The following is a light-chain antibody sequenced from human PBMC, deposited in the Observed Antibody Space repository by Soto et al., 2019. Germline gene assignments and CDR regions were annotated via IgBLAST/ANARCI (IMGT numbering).Light chain of an antibody. J-gene: IGKJ1*01. CDR3: QQYGISPWT. CDR1: QSVSSSY. Sequence: EIVLTQSPGTLSLSPGERATLSCRASQSVSSSYLAWYQQKPGQAPRPLIYGASSRAIGIPDRFSGSGSGTDFTLTISRLEPEDFAVYYCQQYGISPWTFGQGTKLEIK. V-gene: IGKV3-20*01. CDR2: GAS.